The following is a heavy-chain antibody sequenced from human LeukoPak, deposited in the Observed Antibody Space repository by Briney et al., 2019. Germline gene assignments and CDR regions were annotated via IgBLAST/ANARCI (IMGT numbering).Heavy chain of an antibody. CDR1: GGSISGYY. J-gene: IGHJ3*02. Sequence: SETLSLTCTVSGGSISGYYWSWIRQPAGKGLEWIGRIYTSGSTNYNPSLKSRVTMSVDTSKNQFSLKLSSVTAADTAVYYCARVFGDYYDSSGYATDAFDIWGQGTMVTVSS. D-gene: IGHD3-22*01. CDR3: ARVFGDYYDSSGYATDAFDI. V-gene: IGHV4-4*07. CDR2: IYTSGST.